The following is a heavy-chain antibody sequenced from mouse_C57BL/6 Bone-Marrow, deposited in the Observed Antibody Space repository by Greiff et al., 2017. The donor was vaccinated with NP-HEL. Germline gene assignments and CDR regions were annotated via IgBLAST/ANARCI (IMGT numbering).Heavy chain of an antibody. V-gene: IGHV7-1*01. CDR2: SRNKANDYTT. D-gene: IGHD1-1*01. CDR1: GFTFSDFY. CDR3: ARDGYGSSDWYFDV. Sequence: EVNVVESGGGLVQSGRSLRLSCATSGFTFSDFYMEWVRQAPGKGLEWIAASRNKANDYTTEYSASVKGRFIVSRDTSQSILYLQMNALRAEDTAIYYCARDGYGSSDWYFDVWGTGTTVTVSS. J-gene: IGHJ1*03.